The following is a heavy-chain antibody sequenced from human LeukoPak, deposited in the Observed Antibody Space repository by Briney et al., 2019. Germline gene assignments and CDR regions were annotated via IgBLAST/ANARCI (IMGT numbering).Heavy chain of an antibody. J-gene: IGHJ4*02. V-gene: IGHV3-74*01. CDR3: ARDGNTFFAD. Sequence: GGSLRLSCAASGFTFSSYAMSWVRQAPGKGLVWVSRLNADGSSRDYADSVKGRFTISRDNAKNTLYLQMNSLRADDTAIYYCARDGNTFFADWGQGTLVTVSS. CDR1: GFTFSSYA. CDR2: LNADGSSR.